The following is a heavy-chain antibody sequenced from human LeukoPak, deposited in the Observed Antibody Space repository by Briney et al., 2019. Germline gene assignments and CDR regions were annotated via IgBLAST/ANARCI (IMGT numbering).Heavy chain of an antibody. V-gene: IGHV3-74*01. J-gene: IGHJ4*02. CDR3: AKFPGDLRYFDWLSFDY. CDR2: IKSDGSNT. D-gene: IGHD3-9*01. Sequence: AGGSLRLSCAASGFTFSSYWMHWVRQAPGKGLVWVSRIKSDGSNTNYADSVKGRFTISRDNAKNTLHLQMNSLRVEDTAIYYCAKFPGDLRYFDWLSFDYWGQGTLVTVSS. CDR1: GFTFSSYW.